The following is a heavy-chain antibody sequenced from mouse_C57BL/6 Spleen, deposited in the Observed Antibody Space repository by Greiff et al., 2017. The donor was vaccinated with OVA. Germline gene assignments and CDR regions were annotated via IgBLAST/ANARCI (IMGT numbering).Heavy chain of an antibody. CDR1: GYTFTDYN. D-gene: IGHD2-4*01. Sequence: EVQLQQSGPELVKPGASVKMSCKASGYTFTDYNMHWVKQSHGTSLEWIGYINPNNGGASYNQKFKGKATLTVNKSSSTAYMELRSLTSEESAVYYCAYYCDCEGADWYFDVWGTGTTVTVSS. J-gene: IGHJ1*03. CDR3: AYYCDCEGADWYFDV. CDR2: INPNNGGA. V-gene: IGHV1-22*01.